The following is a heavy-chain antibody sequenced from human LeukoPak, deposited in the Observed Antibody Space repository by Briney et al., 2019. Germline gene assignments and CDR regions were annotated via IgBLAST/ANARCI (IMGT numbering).Heavy chain of an antibody. CDR3: ASSTVTTYDAFDI. J-gene: IGHJ3*02. CDR1: GFTVSSSY. V-gene: IGHV3-53*01. CDR2: IYSGGST. Sequence: GGSLRLSCAASGFTVSSSYMSWVRQAPGKGLEWVSVIYSGGSTYYADSVKGRFTISRDNSKNTLYLQMNSLRAEDTAVYYCASSTVTTYDAFDIWGQGTMVTVSS. D-gene: IGHD4-17*01.